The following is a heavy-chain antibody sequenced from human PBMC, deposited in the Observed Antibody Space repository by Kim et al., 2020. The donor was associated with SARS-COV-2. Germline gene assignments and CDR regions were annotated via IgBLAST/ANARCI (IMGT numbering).Heavy chain of an antibody. CDR1: GDSTSNVNKY. J-gene: IGHJ4*02. V-gene: IGHV4-39*01. CDR3: ATQPRRDGYNPFDY. Sequence: SETLSLTCQVSGDSTSNVNKYWAWIRQPPGRGLEWLGSIHYSGNTYYNPSLEDRVTISVDTSKNHFSLKPRSVTAADTAFYYCATQPRRDGYNPFDYWGRGTLVTVSS. CDR2: IHYSGNT. D-gene: IGHD6-25*01.